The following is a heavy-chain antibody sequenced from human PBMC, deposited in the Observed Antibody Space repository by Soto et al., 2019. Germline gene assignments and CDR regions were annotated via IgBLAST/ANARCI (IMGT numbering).Heavy chain of an antibody. D-gene: IGHD3-10*01. CDR2: ISAYNDYT. CDR3: AREGYYSGSGSYSPPRYYGMDV. V-gene: IGHV1-18*01. J-gene: IGHJ6*02. Sequence: QVQLVQSGAEVKKPGSSVKVSSKASGYTFISYGISWVRQAPGQGLEWMGWISAYNDYTNYAQKLQGRVTMTTDTSTRIAYLELRSLRSDDTAVYYCAREGYYSGSGSYSPPRYYGMDVWGQGTTVTVSS. CDR1: GYTFISYG.